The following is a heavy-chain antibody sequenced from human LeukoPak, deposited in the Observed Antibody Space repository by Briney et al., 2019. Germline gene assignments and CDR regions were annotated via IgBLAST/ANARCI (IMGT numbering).Heavy chain of an antibody. CDR3: ARDLIRSTVKYMLPDY. J-gene: IGHJ4*02. Sequence: ASVKVSCKASGYTFTSYYMHWVRQAPGQGLEWMGIINPSGGSTSYAQKFQGRVTMTRDTSTSTVYMELSSLRSEDTAVYYCARDLIRSTVKYMLPDYWGQGTLVTVSS. CDR2: INPSGGST. D-gene: IGHD4-4*01. V-gene: IGHV1-46*01. CDR1: GYTFTSYY.